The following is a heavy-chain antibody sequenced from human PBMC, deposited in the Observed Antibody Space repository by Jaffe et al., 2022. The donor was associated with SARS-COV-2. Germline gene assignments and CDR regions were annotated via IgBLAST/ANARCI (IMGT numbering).Heavy chain of an antibody. V-gene: IGHV3-30*18. D-gene: IGHD2-8*01. CDR3: AKNPAHCTNGVCPYYYYGMDV. J-gene: IGHJ6*02. CDR1: GFTFSSYG. CDR2: ISYDGSNK. Sequence: QVQLVESGGGVVQPGRSLRLSCAASGFTFSSYGMHWVRQAPGKGLEWVAVISYDGSNKYYADSVKGRFTISRDNSKNTLYLQMNSLRAEDTAVYYCAKNPAHCTNGVCPYYYYGMDVWGQGTTVTVSS.